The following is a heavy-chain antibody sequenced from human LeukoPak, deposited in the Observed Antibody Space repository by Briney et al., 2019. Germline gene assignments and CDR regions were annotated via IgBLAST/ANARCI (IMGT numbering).Heavy chain of an antibody. V-gene: IGHV1-69*04. CDR3: ARGGRRVEGAFDI. CDR2: IIPIFGIA. J-gene: IGHJ3*02. Sequence: GASVKVSCKASGYTFISYGISWVRQAPGQGLEWMGRIIPIFGIANYAQKFQGRVTITADKSTSTAYMELSSLRSEDTAVYYCARGGRRVEGAFDIWGQGTMVTVSS. CDR1: GYTFISYG.